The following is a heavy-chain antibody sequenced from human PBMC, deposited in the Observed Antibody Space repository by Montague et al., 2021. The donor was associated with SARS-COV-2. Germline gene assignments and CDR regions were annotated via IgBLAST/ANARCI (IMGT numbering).Heavy chain of an antibody. Sequence: TLSLTCIVSGGSISSGGYYWSWIRQHPGKGREGIGYIYYSGSTYYNRSLKSRLSISLDTSKNHFSLRLSSVTAADTAVYYCARSESPSYSSSPFDYWGQGTLVTVSS. D-gene: IGHD6-13*01. J-gene: IGHJ4*02. V-gene: IGHV4-31*03. CDR3: ARSESPSYSSSPFDY. CDR2: IYYSGST. CDR1: GGSISSGGYY.